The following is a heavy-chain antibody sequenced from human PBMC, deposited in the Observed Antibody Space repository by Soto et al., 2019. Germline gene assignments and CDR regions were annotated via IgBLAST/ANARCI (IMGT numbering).Heavy chain of an antibody. V-gene: IGHV3-21*01. CDR3: ARDRGYDAHDYYYNAMDV. Sequence: EVQLVESGGGLVKPGGSLRLSCISSGFTFRTYTMNWVRQAPGKGLEWVSGIRGFSPYTFYAESVKGRFTISRDNAKNSVFLQMDSLRAEDTAVYYCARDRGYDAHDYYYNAMDVWGQGTTVNVSS. J-gene: IGHJ6*01. D-gene: IGHD3-10*01. CDR1: GFTFRTYT. CDR2: IRGFSPYT.